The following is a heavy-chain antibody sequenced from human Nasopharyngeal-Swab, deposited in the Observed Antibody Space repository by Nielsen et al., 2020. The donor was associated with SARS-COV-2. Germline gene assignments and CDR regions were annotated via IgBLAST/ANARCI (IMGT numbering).Heavy chain of an antibody. V-gene: IGHV3-23*01. Sequence: GGSLRLSCAASEFTFRSYAISWVRQAPGKGLEWVSVISGSDHTTYYADSVKGRFTISRDNSKNTVNLQMNSLRVEDTAIYYCAKDRDSGDDSDDYYHYYGMDVWGQGTTVTVFS. CDR2: ISGSDHTT. CDR3: AKDRDSGDDSDDYYHYYGMDV. J-gene: IGHJ6*02. CDR1: EFTFRSYA. D-gene: IGHD5-12*01.